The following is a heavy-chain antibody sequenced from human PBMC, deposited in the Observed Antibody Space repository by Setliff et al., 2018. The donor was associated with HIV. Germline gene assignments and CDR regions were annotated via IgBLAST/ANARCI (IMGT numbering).Heavy chain of an antibody. V-gene: IGHV4-39*07. J-gene: IGHJ3*02. CDR2: FHSSASP. Sequence: SETLSLTCIVSGASISSTSYFWGWMRQPPGKGLEWIGSFHSSASPSYNPSLRSRVTISADTSKNQFSLKLTSVTAADTAVYYCARDSTFTMIGTGGAFDIWGQGTVVTVSS. CDR1: GASISSTSYF. D-gene: IGHD3-22*01. CDR3: ARDSTFTMIGTGGAFDI.